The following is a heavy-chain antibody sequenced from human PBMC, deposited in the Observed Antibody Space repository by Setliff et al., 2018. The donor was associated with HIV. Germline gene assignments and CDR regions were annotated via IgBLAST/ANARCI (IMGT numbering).Heavy chain of an antibody. Sequence: PSETLSLTCTVSDGSFSSDYWTWIRQTPGKGLEWLGYSYYSGSTKYNPSLTSRVTISVDTSTNHFSLKLTSVTAADTAVYYCARAEMATIVAFDIWGQGTMVTVSS. CDR1: DGSFSSDY. V-gene: IGHV4-59*01. J-gene: IGHJ3*02. CDR2: SYYSGST. CDR3: ARAEMATIVAFDI. D-gene: IGHD5-12*01.